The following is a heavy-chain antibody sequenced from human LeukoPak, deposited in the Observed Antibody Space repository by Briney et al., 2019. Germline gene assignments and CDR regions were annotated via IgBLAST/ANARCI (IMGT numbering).Heavy chain of an antibody. CDR1: GGSISSSSYY. D-gene: IGHD6-13*01. CDR2: IYYSGST. V-gene: IGHV4-39*01. CDR3: ARHSRSAGIAAAGYDFDY. J-gene: IGHJ4*02. Sequence: PSETLSLTCTVSGGSISSSSYYWGWIRQPPGKGLEWIGSIYYSGSTYYNPSLKSRVTISVDTSKNQFSLKLSSVTAADTAVYYCARHSRSAGIAAAGYDFDYWGQGTLVTVSS.